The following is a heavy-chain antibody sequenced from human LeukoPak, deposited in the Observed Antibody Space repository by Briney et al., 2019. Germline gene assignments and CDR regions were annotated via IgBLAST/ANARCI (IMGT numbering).Heavy chain of an antibody. Sequence: GGSLRLSCAASGFTFSSYGMHWVRQAPGKGLEWVAFIRYDGSNKYYADSVKGRFTISRDNSKNTLYLQMNSLRAEDTAVYYCANNQGIVATNPPYWGQGTLVTVSS. CDR3: ANNQGIVATNPPY. CDR2: IRYDGSNK. V-gene: IGHV3-30*02. CDR1: GFTFSSYG. J-gene: IGHJ4*02. D-gene: IGHD5-12*01.